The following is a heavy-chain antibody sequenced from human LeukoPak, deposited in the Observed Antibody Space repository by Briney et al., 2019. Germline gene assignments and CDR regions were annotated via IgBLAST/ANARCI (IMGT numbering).Heavy chain of an antibody. CDR2: ISSSSSYI. J-gene: IGHJ4*02. D-gene: IGHD3-22*01. CDR1: GFTFSSYS. V-gene: IGHV3-21*01. Sequence: EGSLRLSCAASGFTFSSYSMTWVRQAPGKGLEWVSSISSSSSYIYYADSVKGRFTISRDNAKNSLYLQMNSLRAEDTAVYYCARDNYYYDSSGYYRHYDYWGQGTLVTVSS. CDR3: ARDNYYYDSSGYYRHYDY.